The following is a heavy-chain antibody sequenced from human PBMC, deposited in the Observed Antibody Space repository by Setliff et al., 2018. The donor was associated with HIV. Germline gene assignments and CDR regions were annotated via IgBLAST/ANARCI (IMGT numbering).Heavy chain of an antibody. D-gene: IGHD6-13*01. CDR2: ASYSGNA. Sequence: SETLSLTCTVSGDSVSRYYWSWIRQSPGKGLEWIGYASYSGNANYNPSLKSRVTISVDTSKNQFSLKLSSVTAADTAVYYCARLCIAAAGTRSIPWYFDLWGRGTLVTVSS. CDR1: GDSVSRYY. V-gene: IGHV4-59*08. J-gene: IGHJ2*01. CDR3: ARLCIAAAGTRSIPWYFDL.